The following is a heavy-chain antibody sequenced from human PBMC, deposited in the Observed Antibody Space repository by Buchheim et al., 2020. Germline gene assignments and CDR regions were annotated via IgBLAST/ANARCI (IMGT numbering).Heavy chain of an antibody. D-gene: IGHD3-10*01. V-gene: IGHV3-30-3*01. CDR3: ARAPPLLWFGELSDY. J-gene: IGHJ4*02. CDR1: GFTFSSYA. Sequence: QVQLVESGGGVVQPGRSLRLSCAASGFTFSSYAMHWVRQAPGKGLEWVAVISYDGSNKYYADSVKGRFTISRDNSKNTLYLQMNSLRAEDTAVYYCARAPPLLWFGELSDYWGQGTL. CDR2: ISYDGSNK.